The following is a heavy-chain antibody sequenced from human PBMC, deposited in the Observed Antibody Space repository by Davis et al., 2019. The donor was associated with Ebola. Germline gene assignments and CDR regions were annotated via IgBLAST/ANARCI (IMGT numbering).Heavy chain of an antibody. CDR1: GFTFSSYA. CDR2: ISYDGSNK. CDR3: ARGDFPYDAFDI. J-gene: IGHJ3*02. Sequence: PGGSLRLSCAASGFTFSSYAMHWVRQAPGKGLEWVAVISYDGSNKYYADSVKGRFTISRDNSKNTLYLQMNSLRAEDTAVYYCARGDFPYDAFDIWGQGTMVTVSS. D-gene: IGHD3-3*01. V-gene: IGHV3-30*04.